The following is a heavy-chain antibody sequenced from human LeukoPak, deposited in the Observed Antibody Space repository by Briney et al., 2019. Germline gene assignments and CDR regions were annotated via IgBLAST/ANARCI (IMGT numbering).Heavy chain of an antibody. CDR1: GFIFCSYA. CDR2: ITSSGSST. Sequence: GGSLRLSCSASGFIFCSYAMHWVRQAPGRGLEYVAAITSSGSSTFHANSVKGRFTISRDNSKNTLYLQMGSLRPEDMAVYFCTRGPGYDYVWGTYRADYWGQGTLVTVSS. D-gene: IGHD3-16*02. V-gene: IGHV3-64*01. CDR3: TRGPGYDYVWGTYRADY. J-gene: IGHJ4*02.